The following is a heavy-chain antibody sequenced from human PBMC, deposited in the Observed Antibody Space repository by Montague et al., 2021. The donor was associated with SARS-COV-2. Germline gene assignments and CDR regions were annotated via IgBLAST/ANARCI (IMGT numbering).Heavy chain of an antibody. CDR3: ARDSRTSGGGCWYHGLDV. Sequence: SETLSLTCGVSGGSINSYYWSWIRQPAGKGLEWIGRIYTSGRTNHSPSLKSRVTISVDTSRNHLSLKLTSVTAADTAVDYCARDSRTSGGGCWYHGLDVWGQGTTVIVSS. D-gene: IGHD2-2*01. J-gene: IGHJ6*02. CDR1: GGSINSYY. V-gene: IGHV4-4*07. CDR2: IYTSGRT.